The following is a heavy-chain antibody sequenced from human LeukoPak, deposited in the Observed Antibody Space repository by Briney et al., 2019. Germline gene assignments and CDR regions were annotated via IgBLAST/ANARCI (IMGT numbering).Heavy chain of an antibody. CDR3: ARGSSSWSHEFDP. CDR1: GGSISSSSYY. V-gene: IGHV4-39*01. CDR2: IYYSGST. Sequence: PSETLSLTCTVSGGSISSSSYYWGWIRQPPGKGLEWIGSIYYSGSTYYNPSLKSRVTIYVDTSKNQFSLKLSSVTAADTAVYYCARGSSSWSHEFDPWGRGTLVTVSS. J-gene: IGHJ5*02. D-gene: IGHD6-13*01.